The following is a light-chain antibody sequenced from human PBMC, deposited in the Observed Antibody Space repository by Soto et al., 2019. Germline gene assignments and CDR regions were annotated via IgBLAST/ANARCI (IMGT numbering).Light chain of an antibody. CDR3: QQYNNWPQT. CDR1: QTINNN. Sequence: MTQELSTLSVSPEERATLSCRASQTINNNVAWYQLKDGQVPRLLIYGASTRAADVPARFSGGGSGTEFTLTISSLQSEDFAEYQCQQYNNWPQTFGQGTKVDI. CDR2: GAS. J-gene: IGKJ1*01. V-gene: IGKV3-15*01.